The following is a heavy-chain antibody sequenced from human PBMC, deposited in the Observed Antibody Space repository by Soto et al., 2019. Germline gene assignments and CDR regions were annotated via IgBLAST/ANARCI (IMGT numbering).Heavy chain of an antibody. V-gene: IGHV4-30-2*01. CDR1: GGSISSGGYS. Sequence: SETLSLTCAVSGGSISSGGYSWSWIQHPPGKGLEWIGYIYHSVSTYYNPSLKSRVTISVDRSKNQFSLKLSSVTAADTAVYYCARASCGTSCYSTGDNWSEPWGKGTLVSVSS. CDR3: ARASCGTSCYSTGDNWSEP. J-gene: IGHJ5*02. CDR2: IYHSVST. D-gene: IGHD2-2*02.